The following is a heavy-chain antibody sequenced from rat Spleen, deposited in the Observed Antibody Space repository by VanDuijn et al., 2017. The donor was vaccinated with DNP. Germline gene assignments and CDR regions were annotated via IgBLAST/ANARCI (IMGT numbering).Heavy chain of an antibody. Sequence: EVQLVESGGGLVQPGRSLKLSCAASGFTFSDYYMAWVRQAPTKGLEWVAYISYDGTSTYNGDSVKGRFTISRDTAKSTLYLQMNSLRSEDTATYYCARGSGTYYWYFDFWGPGTMVTVSS. CDR2: ISYDGTST. V-gene: IGHV5-22*01. CDR3: ARGSGTYYWYFDF. CDR1: GFTFSDYY. J-gene: IGHJ1*01. D-gene: IGHD5-1*01.